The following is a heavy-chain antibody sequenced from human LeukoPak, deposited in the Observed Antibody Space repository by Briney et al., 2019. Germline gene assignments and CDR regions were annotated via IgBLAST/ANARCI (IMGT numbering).Heavy chain of an antibody. D-gene: IGHD3-16*01. CDR2: ISYDGSNK. CDR3: AKDRGRYGSAGYYGMDV. V-gene: IGHV3-30*18. J-gene: IGHJ6*02. Sequence: GRSLRLSCAASGFTFSSYGMHWARQAPGKGLEWVAVISYDGSNKYYADSVKGRFTISRDNSKNTLYLQMNSLRAEDTAVYYCAKDRGRYGSAGYYGMDVWGQGTTVTVSS. CDR1: GFTFSSYG.